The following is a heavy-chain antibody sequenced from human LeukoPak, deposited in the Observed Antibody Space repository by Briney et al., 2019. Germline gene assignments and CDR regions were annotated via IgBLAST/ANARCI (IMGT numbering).Heavy chain of an antibody. V-gene: IGHV4-34*01. CDR3: ARAALTESGSSSSFDY. CDR1: TGSFCGYY. J-gene: IGHJ4*02. D-gene: IGHD6-6*01. CDR2: SNHIGSA. Sequence: SETLSLTCVGYTGSFCGYYWSWFRQPPGKGLEWIGESNHIGSANYNPSLKSRVTISVDTSNNQVSLKLFSVTAADTAVYYCARAALTESGSSSSFDYWGQGTLVTVSS.